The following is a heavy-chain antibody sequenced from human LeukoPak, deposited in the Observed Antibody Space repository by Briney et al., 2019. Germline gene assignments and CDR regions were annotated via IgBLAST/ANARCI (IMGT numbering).Heavy chain of an antibody. CDR2: INHSGST. Sequence: KASETLSLTCAVYGGSFSGYYWSWLRPPPGKGLEWIGEINHSGSTNYNPSLKSRVTISVDTSKNQFSLKLSSVTAADTAVYYCASSAAAGTDVPIHYYYYMDVWGKGTTVTVSS. D-gene: IGHD6-13*01. CDR3: ASSAAAGTDVPIHYYYYMDV. J-gene: IGHJ6*03. V-gene: IGHV4-34*01. CDR1: GGSFSGYY.